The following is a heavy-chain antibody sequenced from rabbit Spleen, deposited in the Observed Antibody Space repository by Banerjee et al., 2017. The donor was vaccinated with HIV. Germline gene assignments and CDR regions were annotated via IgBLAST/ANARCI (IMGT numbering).Heavy chain of an antibody. V-gene: IGHV1S40*01. CDR1: GFSFNFNDY. CDR2: TAVGSGRFT. CDR3: ARDLVGVIGWNFYL. Sequence: QSLEESGGALVKPGASLTLTYTASGFSFNFNDYMCWVRQAPGRGLEWIACTAVGSGRFTYSASWAKGRFTISKTSSTTVTLQMTSLTAADRAAYFCARDLVGVIGWNFYLWGPGTLVTVS. D-gene: IGHD1-1*01. J-gene: IGHJ4*01.